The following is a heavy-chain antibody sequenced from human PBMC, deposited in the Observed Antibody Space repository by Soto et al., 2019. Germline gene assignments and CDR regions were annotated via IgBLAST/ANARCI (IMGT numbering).Heavy chain of an antibody. CDR2: INPATGAA. V-gene: IGHV1-2*02. D-gene: IGHD3-3*01. J-gene: IGHJ3*02. CDR3: ARGGGVGVAGSAAFDM. Sequence: QLHLVQSGAVVKKPGASVTVSCSASGYPVTAYYMHWVRQAPGRGLEWMGGINPATGAAKYTQTSQGGATMTRDTSTSTVFMELSGLTSEDTAVFYCARGGGVGVAGSAAFDMWGQGTLVTVSS. CDR1: GYPVTAYY.